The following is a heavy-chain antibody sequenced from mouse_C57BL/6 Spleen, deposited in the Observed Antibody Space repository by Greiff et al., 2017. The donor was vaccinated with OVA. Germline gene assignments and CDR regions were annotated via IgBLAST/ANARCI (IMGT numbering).Heavy chain of an antibody. CDR2: INPDSSTI. CDR1: GIDFSRYC. D-gene: IGHD1-1*01. V-gene: IGHV4-1*01. CDR3: ARDYGSSYGYFDV. J-gene: IGHJ1*03. Sequence: EVQLVESGGGLVQPGGSLKLSCAASGIDFSRYCMSWVRRAPGEGLEWIGEINPDSSTINYAPSLKDKFIISRDNAKNTLYLQMRKVRSEDTALYYCARDYGSSYGYFDVWGTGTTLTVSS.